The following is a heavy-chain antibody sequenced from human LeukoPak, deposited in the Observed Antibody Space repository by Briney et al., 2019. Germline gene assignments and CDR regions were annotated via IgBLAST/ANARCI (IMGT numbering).Heavy chain of an antibody. J-gene: IGHJ6*02. Sequence: PGGSLRLSCAASGFTFSSYSMNWVRQAPGEGLEWVSSISSISSYIYYTDSVKGRFTISRDNAKNSLYLQMNSLRAEDTAVYYCARFGGGYGMDVWGQGTTVAVSS. CDR1: GFTFSSYS. CDR2: ISSISSYI. D-gene: IGHD2-15*01. V-gene: IGHV3-21*06. CDR3: ARFGGGYGMDV.